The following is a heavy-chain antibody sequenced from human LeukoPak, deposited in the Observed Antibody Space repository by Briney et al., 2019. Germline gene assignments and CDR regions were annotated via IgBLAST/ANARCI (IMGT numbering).Heavy chain of an antibody. CDR3: ARDLVDNAPDF. CDR1: GYTFTSYD. V-gene: IGHV1-8*02. D-gene: IGHD2-8*01. CDR2: MNLNNGNT. J-gene: IGHJ4*02. Sequence: ASVKLSCKASGYTFTSYDIIWLRQATGQGLEWMGWMNLNNGNTGYVQKVPGRRTMTRDTSITTAYLELSSLSSEATAVDYCARDLVDNAPDFWGQGTLVTVSS.